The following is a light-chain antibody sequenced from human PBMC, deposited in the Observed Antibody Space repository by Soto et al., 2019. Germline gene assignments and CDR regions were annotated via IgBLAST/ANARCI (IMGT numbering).Light chain of an antibody. V-gene: IGKV1-5*03. CDR1: RNINNL. CDR2: KAS. Sequence: DIQMTQSPSTLSASVGDRVAITCRASRNINNLLAWYQQKPGKAPKLLIYKASSLESGVPSRFRGSGSGTEFTLTISSLQPDDFATYYCQRYYTFPLTFGGGTKVEIK. J-gene: IGKJ4*01. CDR3: QRYYTFPLT.